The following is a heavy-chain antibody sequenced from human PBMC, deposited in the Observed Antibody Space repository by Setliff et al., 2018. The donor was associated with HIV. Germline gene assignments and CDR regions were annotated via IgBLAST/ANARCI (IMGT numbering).Heavy chain of an antibody. J-gene: IGHJ4*02. CDR2: ISAYYGDT. Sequence: ASVKVSCKASGYTFKSNDINWVRQATGQGLEWMGWISAYYGDTNYAQKLQGRVTMTTDTSTSTAYMELRSLRSDDTAVYYCARVFRDIVVVPAATAPSYYFDCWGQGTLVTVSS. CDR3: ARVFRDIVVVPAATAPSYYFDC. D-gene: IGHD2-2*01. CDR1: GYTFKSND. V-gene: IGHV1-18*01.